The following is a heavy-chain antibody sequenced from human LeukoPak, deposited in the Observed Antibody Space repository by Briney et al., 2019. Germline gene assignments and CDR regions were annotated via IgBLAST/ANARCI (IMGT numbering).Heavy chain of an antibody. CDR1: GGTFSSYA. V-gene: IGHV1-69*06. D-gene: IGHD2-15*01. CDR3: ARELVVVVAATSHDAFDI. Sequence: ASVKVSCKASGGTFSSYAISWVRQAPGQGLEWMGGIVPIFGTANYAQKFQGRVTITADKSTSTAYMELSSLRSEDTAVYYCARELVVVVAATSHDAFDIWGQGTMVTVSS. J-gene: IGHJ3*02. CDR2: IVPIFGTA.